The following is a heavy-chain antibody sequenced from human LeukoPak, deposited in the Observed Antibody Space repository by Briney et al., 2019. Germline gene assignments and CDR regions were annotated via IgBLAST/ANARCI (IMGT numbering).Heavy chain of an antibody. CDR3: ASRKGSTNYYYYGMDV. Sequence: ASVKVSCKASGYTFTGYYMHWVRQAPGQGLEWMGWINPNSGGTNYAQKFQGRVTMTRDTSISTAYMELSRLRSDDTAVYYCASRKGSTNYYYYGMDVWGQGTTVTVSS. CDR1: GYTFTGYY. V-gene: IGHV1-2*02. J-gene: IGHJ6*02. CDR2: INPNSGGT.